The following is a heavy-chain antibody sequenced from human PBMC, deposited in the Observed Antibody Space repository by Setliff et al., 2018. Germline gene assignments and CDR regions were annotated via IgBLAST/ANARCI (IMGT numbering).Heavy chain of an antibody. CDR1: GFTFSSYS. J-gene: IGHJ4*02. D-gene: IGHD1-1*01. CDR3: ARNRYADY. CDR2: ISSSSSTI. Sequence: GSLRLSCAASGFTFSSYSMNWVRQAPGKGLEWVSYISSSSSTIYYADSVKGRFTISRDNAKNSLYLQMNSLRAEDTAVYYCARNRYADYWGQGTLVTVSS. V-gene: IGHV3-48*01.